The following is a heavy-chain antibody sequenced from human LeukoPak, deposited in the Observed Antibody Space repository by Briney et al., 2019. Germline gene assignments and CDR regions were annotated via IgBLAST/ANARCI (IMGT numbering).Heavy chain of an antibody. CDR1: GGSISSGVYY. CDR3: ARGLSYYDSSGYYFDY. Sequence: PSETLSLTCTVSGGSISSGVYYWSWIRQPPGKGLEWIGEINHSGSTNYNPSLKSRVTISVDTSKNQFSLKLSSVTAADTAVYYCARGLSYYDSSGYYFDYWGQGTLVTVSS. J-gene: IGHJ4*02. V-gene: IGHV4-39*07. D-gene: IGHD3-22*01. CDR2: INHSGST.